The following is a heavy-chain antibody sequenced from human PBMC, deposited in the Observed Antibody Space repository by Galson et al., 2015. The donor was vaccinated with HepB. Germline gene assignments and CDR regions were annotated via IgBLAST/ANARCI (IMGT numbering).Heavy chain of an antibody. Sequence: SLRLSCAASGFTVSDNYMSWVRQAPGKGLEWVSVIHGGGYTQYTDSVKGRFTISRDNSKNTLYLQMNSLRAEDTAVYYCAARYSSGWYKYWGQGTLVTVSS. CDR2: IHGGGYT. J-gene: IGHJ4*02. CDR3: AARYSSGWYKY. V-gene: IGHV3-53*01. CDR1: GFTVSDNY. D-gene: IGHD6-19*01.